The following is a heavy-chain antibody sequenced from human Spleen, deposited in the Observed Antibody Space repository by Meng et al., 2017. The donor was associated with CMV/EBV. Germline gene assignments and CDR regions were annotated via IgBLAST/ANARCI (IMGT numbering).Heavy chain of an antibody. V-gene: IGHV3-23*01. Sequence: SSAMSLVLQAPGKGLEWVSAITGSGGHTDYADSVKGRFTISRDNSKNTLYLQMNSLRAEDTAVYYCAKHSDILTGYSLSGGETNFDYWGQGTLVTVSS. CDR3: AKHSDILTGYSLSGGETNFDY. D-gene: IGHD3-9*01. CDR1: SSA. CDR2: ITGSGGHT. J-gene: IGHJ4*02.